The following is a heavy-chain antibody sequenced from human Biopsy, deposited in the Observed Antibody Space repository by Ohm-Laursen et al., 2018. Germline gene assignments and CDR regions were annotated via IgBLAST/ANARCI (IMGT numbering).Heavy chain of an antibody. V-gene: IGHV1-69*06. J-gene: IGHJ4*02. CDR2: IILTFDTP. CDR3: AGGAAKGYPYDH. D-gene: IGHD6-13*01. Sequence: GASVKVSCKTSVGTFNSYVITWVRQAPGQGLEWMGRIILTFDTPTYAPDFQGRVTFTADKSTGTATLDLRSLTSEDTAVYYCAGGAAKGYPYDHWGQGTLVTVSS. CDR1: VGTFNSYV.